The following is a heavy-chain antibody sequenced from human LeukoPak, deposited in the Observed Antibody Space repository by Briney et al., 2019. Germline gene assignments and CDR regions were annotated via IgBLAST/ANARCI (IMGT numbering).Heavy chain of an antibody. J-gene: IGHJ5*02. CDR3: ARVNYFDGGGYYWWCDP. V-gene: IGHV4-34*01. CDR2: INHSGST. CDR1: VGSLSGYY. D-gene: IGHD3-22*01. Sequence: SSETLSLTCAVYVGSLSGYYWSWIRQPPGKGLEWIGEINHSGSTNYNPSLKSRVTTSVDPSKNQVSLKLTSVTAADTAVYYCARVNYFDGGGYYWWCDPWGQGTLVTVSS.